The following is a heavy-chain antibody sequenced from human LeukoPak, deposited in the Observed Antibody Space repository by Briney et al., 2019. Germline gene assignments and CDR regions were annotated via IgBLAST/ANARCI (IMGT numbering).Heavy chain of an antibody. CDR3: ARGYSSSWPLDY. Sequence: SETLSLTCAVYGGSFSTYYWSWIRQPPGKGLEWIGRIYTSGSTNYNPSLKSRVTISVDKSKNQFSLKLSSVTAADTAVYYCARGYSSSWPLDYWGQGTLVTVSS. CDR2: IYTSGST. D-gene: IGHD6-13*01. V-gene: IGHV4-59*10. CDR1: GGSFSTYY. J-gene: IGHJ4*02.